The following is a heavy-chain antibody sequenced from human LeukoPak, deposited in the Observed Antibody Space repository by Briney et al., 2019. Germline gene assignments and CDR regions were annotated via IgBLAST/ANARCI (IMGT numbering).Heavy chain of an antibody. CDR2: INPNSGGT. J-gene: IGHJ4*02. CDR3: ASIPLKEYDFWSGHPDY. CDR1: GYTFTGYY. V-gene: IGHV1-2*02. Sequence: VASVKVSCKASGYTFTGYYMHWVRQAPGQGLEWMGWINPNSGGTNYAQKFQGRVTMTRDTSISTAYMELSRLRSDDTAVYYCASIPLKEYDFWSGHPDYWGQGTLVTVSS. D-gene: IGHD3-3*01.